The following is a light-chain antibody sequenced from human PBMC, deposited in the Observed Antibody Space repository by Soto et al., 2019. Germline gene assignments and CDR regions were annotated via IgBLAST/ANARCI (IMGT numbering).Light chain of an antibody. CDR3: QQRSNWPPLT. J-gene: IGKJ5*01. V-gene: IGKV3-11*01. CDR2: DAS. Sequence: EIVLTQSPATLSLSPGERATLSFSASQSVSSYLAWYQQKPGQAPRLLIYDASNRATGIPARFSGSGSGTDFTLTISSLEPEDFAVYYCQQRSNWPPLTFGQGTRLEI. CDR1: QSVSSY.